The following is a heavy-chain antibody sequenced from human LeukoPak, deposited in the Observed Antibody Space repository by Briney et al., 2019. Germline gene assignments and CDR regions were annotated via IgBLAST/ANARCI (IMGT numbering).Heavy chain of an antibody. V-gene: IGHV3-30*02. J-gene: IGHJ4*02. D-gene: IGHD6-6*01. CDR1: GFTFSSYG. CDR2: IRYDGSNK. CDR3: AKDRYSPPTRIAARKFGPFDY. Sequence: GGSLRLSCAASGFTFSSYGMHWVRQAPGKGLEWVAFIRYDGSNKYYADSVKGRFTISRDNSKNTLYLQMNSLRAEDTAVYYCAKDRYSPPTRIAARKFGPFDYWGQGTLVTVSS.